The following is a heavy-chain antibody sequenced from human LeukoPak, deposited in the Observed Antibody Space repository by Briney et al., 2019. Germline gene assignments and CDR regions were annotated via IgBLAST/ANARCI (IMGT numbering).Heavy chain of an antibody. Sequence: SETLSLTCTVSGCSISSYYWSWIRQPPGKGLEWIGYIYYSGSTNYNPSLKSRVTISVDTSKNQFSLKLSSVTAADTAVYYCAGSSSWYVFDYWGQGTLVTVSP. CDR1: GCSISSYY. V-gene: IGHV4-59*01. CDR3: AGSSSWYVFDY. CDR2: IYYSGST. D-gene: IGHD6-13*01. J-gene: IGHJ4*02.